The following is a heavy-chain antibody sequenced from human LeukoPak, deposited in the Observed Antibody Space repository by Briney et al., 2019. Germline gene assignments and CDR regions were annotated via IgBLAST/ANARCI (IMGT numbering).Heavy chain of an antibody. Sequence: SETLSLTCAVYGGSFSGYYWSWLRQPPGKGLEWIGEINHSGSTNYNPSLKSRVTISVDTSKNQFSLKLSSVAAADTAVYYCARVISGLLWFGELSPHHYFDYWGQGTLVTVSS. V-gene: IGHV4-34*01. J-gene: IGHJ4*02. D-gene: IGHD3-10*01. CDR2: INHSGST. CDR3: ARVISGLLWFGELSPHHYFDY. CDR1: GGSFSGYY.